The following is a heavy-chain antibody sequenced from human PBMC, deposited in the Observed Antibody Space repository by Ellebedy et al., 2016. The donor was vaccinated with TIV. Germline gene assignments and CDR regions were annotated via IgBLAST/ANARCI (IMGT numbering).Heavy chain of an antibody. Sequence: GGSLRLSXEASGFTVSSNYINWVRQAPGKGLDWVSVIYSGGSTFYADSVKGRFTVSRDDSKNTLYLQMNSLRAEDTAVYYCGRGSTGNYYAMDVWGQGTTVTVSS. V-gene: IGHV3-53*01. D-gene: IGHD1-1*01. CDR2: IYSGGST. J-gene: IGHJ6*02. CDR1: GFTVSSNY. CDR3: GRGSTGNYYAMDV.